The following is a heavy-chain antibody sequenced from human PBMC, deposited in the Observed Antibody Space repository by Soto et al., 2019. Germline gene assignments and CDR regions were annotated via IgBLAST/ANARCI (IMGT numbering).Heavy chain of an antibody. CDR1: GFTFSSYW. Sequence: PGGSLRLSCAASGFTFSSYWMHWVRQGPGEGLVWVSGIKSDGNSTRYADSVKGRFTISRDNAKNSLYLQMNSLTAEDTAVYYCARDFYAVGSGSWDVWGQGTTVTVSS. V-gene: IGHV3-74*01. CDR3: ARDFYAVGSGSWDV. J-gene: IGHJ6*02. CDR2: IKSDGNST. D-gene: IGHD3-10*01.